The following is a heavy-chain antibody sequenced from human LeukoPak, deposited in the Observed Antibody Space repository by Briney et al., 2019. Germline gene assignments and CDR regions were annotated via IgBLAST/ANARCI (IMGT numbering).Heavy chain of an antibody. V-gene: IGHV1-18*03. J-gene: IGHJ4*02. CDR3: ARSPYSSTYYGYFDY. CDR1: GYTFTSYG. D-gene: IGHD6-13*01. CDR2: ISAYNGNT. Sequence: ASVKVSCKASGYTFTSYGISWVRQAPGQGLEWMGWISAYNGNTNYAQKLQGRVTMTTDTSPSTAYMELNSLTSDDMAIYYCARSPYSSTYYGYFDYWGQGALVTVSS.